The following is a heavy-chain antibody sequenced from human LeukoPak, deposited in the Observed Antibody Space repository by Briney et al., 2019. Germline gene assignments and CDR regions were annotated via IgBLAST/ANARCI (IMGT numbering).Heavy chain of an antibody. CDR2: ISYDGSNK. J-gene: IGHJ5*02. Sequence: PGGSLRLSCAASGFIFSTFALHWVRQAPGKGLEWVAFISYDGSNKNYADSVKGRFTISRDNSKNTLYLQMNSLRPEDTAVYYCVRGRGSYGWFDPWGQGTLVTVSS. CDR1: GFIFSTFA. D-gene: IGHD3-10*01. V-gene: IGHV3-30*04. CDR3: VRGRGSYGWFDP.